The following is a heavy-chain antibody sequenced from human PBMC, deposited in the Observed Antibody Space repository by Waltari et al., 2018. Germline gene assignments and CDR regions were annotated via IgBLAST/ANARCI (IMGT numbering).Heavy chain of an antibody. V-gene: IGHV3-7*01. Sequence: EVQLVESGGGLVQPGGSLRLSCAASGFTFGSYWMSWVRQAPGKGLEWVANIKQDGSEKYYVDSVKGRFTISRDNAKNSLYLQMNSLRAEDTAVYYCARGSSSPYYYYGMDVWGQGTTVTVSS. D-gene: IGHD6-6*01. CDR3: ARGSSSPYYYYGMDV. CDR2: IKQDGSEK. J-gene: IGHJ6*02. CDR1: GFTFGSYW.